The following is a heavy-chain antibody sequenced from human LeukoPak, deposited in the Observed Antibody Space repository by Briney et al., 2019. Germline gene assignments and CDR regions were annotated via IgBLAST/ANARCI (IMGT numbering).Heavy chain of an antibody. Sequence: MTGGSLRLSCVASGITFSSYSMNWVRQAPGKGLEWVSSISGSSTYIYYAASVKGRFTISRDDAKNSLYLQMNSLRPEDTAVYYCARDFPNYYDHLPLDYWGQGTLVTVSS. J-gene: IGHJ4*02. D-gene: IGHD3-22*01. CDR2: ISGSSTYI. CDR1: GITFSSYS. V-gene: IGHV3-21*01. CDR3: ARDFPNYYDHLPLDY.